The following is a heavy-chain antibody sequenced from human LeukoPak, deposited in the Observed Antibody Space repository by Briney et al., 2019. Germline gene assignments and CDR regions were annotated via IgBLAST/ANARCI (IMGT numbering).Heavy chain of an antibody. Sequence: PGRSLRRSCTASGFTFGDYGISWVRQAAGKGREWVGFIRSKAYGGTIEYDASVKGRFTISRDDSKNIAYLQMNSLKTEDTAVYYCCRGATVRGAKDSFDYRVKPTLPTDPS. CDR3: CRGATVRGAKDSFDY. CDR2: IRSKAYGGTI. J-gene: IGHJ4*02. CDR1: GFTFGDYG. D-gene: IGHD3-10*01. V-gene: IGHV3-49*04.